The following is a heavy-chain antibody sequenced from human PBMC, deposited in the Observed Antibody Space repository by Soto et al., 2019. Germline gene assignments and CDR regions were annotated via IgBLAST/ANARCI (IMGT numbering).Heavy chain of an antibody. V-gene: IGHV3-21*06. Sequence: GFLRVSCEVSGLTLSAYNMNWVRQPPGKGLEWVSSTTSSSSSIYYADSLKGRFTISRDNAKNSLYLKMNSLRAEDTAVYYCASHYGDNGWFDPWGQGTLVTVSS. CDR1: GLTLSAYN. CDR3: ASHYGDNGWFDP. D-gene: IGHD4-17*01. CDR2: TTSSSSSI. J-gene: IGHJ5*02.